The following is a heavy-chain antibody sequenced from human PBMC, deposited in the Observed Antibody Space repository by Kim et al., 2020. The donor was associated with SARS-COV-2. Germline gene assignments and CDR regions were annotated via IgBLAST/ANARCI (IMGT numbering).Heavy chain of an antibody. CDR2: ISWNGGST. J-gene: IGHJ4*02. D-gene: IGHD6-19*01. V-gene: IGHV3-64*01. CDR1: GFTFSSYA. CDR3: ARGRGGFSHYFDY. Sequence: GGSLRLSCAASGFTFSSYAMHWVRQAPGKGLEYVSAISWNGGSTYYANSVKGRFTISRDNSKNTLYLQMGRLRAEDMAVYYCARGRGGFSHYFDYWGQGTLVTVSS.